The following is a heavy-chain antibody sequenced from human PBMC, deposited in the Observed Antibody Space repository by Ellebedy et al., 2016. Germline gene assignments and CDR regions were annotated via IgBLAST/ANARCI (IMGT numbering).Heavy chain of an antibody. CDR2: ISWNSAAI. J-gene: IGHJ4*02. CDR1: GFTFDDYA. V-gene: IGHV3-9*01. CDR3: AKGTMDYLHH. Sequence: GGSLRLXCATSGFTFDDYALHWARQVPGKGLGWVSGISWNSAAIGYGEAVKGRFTISRDSAKNYLYLQMNSLRVEDTALYFCAKGTMDYLHHWGQGTLVTVSS. D-gene: IGHD3-10*01.